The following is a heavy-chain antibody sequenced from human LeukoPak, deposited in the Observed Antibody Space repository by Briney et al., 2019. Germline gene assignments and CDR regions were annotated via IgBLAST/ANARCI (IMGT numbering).Heavy chain of an antibody. V-gene: IGHV3-23*01. CDR2: ISGTGYNT. CDR3: AKHVSGSLFYFDY. CDR1: GFTFRNCP. Sequence: PGGSLRLSCAASGFTFRNCPMSWVPQAPGKGLEWVSGISGTGYNTYYADSVKGRFTISRDNSKNTLYLQMNSLGAEDTAVYYCAKHVSGSLFYFDYWGQRTLVTVSS. D-gene: IGHD3-10*01. J-gene: IGHJ4*02.